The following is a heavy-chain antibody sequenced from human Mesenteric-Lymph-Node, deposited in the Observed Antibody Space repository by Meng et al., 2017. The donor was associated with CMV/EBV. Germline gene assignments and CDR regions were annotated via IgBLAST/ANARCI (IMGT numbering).Heavy chain of an antibody. V-gene: IGHV4-59*02. CDR3: AKARTGWFPPFFDY. CDR2: IYYGGSP. Sequence: SETLSLTCTVSGGSVSSFYWSWVRQTPGKGLEWIGYIYYGGSPKYNPSLKSRVTIAADTSNNQFFLRLNSVTAADTAVYYCAKARTGWFPPFFDYWGQGRLVTVSS. J-gene: IGHJ4*02. D-gene: IGHD6-19*01. CDR1: GGSVSSFY.